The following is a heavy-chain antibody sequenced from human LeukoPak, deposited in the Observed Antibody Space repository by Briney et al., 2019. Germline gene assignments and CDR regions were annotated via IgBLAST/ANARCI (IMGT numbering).Heavy chain of an antibody. CDR3: AKVRSEFYYDSSLFDY. J-gene: IGHJ4*02. Sequence: PGGSLRLSCAASGFTFSSYAMSWVRQAPGKGLEWVSAISGSGGSTYYADSVKGRFTISRDNSKNTLYLQMNSLRAEDTAVYYCAKVRSEFYYDSSLFDYWGQGTLVTVSS. V-gene: IGHV3-23*01. CDR2: ISGSGGST. CDR1: GFTFSSYA. D-gene: IGHD3-22*01.